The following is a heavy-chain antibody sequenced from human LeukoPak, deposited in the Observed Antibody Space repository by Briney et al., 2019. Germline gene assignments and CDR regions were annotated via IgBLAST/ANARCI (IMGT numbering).Heavy chain of an antibody. CDR1: GGSISGSSYY. J-gene: IGHJ4*02. V-gene: IGHV4-39*07. Sequence: SETLSLTCTVSGGSISGSSYYWGWIRQPPGKGLEWIGSIYYSGSTYYNPSLKSRVTISVDTSKNQFSLKLSSVTAADTAVYYCARHYYYDSSGYSRYFDYWGQGTLVTVSS. D-gene: IGHD3-22*01. CDR3: ARHYYYDSSGYSRYFDY. CDR2: IYYSGST.